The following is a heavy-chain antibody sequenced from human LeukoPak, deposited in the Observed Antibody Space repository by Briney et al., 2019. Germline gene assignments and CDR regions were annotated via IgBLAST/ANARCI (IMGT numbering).Heavy chain of an antibody. CDR3: ARMGVDTAMVTGWRY. CDR1: GYTFTGYY. Sequence: ASVKVSCKASGYTFTGYYMHWVRQAPGQGLEWMGWINPNSGGTNYAQKFQGRVTMTRDTSISTAYMELSRLRSDDTAVYYCARMGVDTAMVTGWRYWGQGTLVTVPS. J-gene: IGHJ4*02. CDR2: INPNSGGT. D-gene: IGHD5-18*01. V-gene: IGHV1-2*02.